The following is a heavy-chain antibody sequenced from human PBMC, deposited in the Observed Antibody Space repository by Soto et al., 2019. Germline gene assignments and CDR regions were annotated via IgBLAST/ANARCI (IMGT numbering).Heavy chain of an antibody. Sequence: ASVKVSCKASGYTFTSYAMHWVRQAPGQRLEWMGWINAGNGNTKYSQKFQGRVTMTRDTSTSTVYMELSSLRSEDTAVYYCARDLRPDILTGYEGYYFDYWGQGTLVTVSS. CDR2: INAGNGNT. CDR1: GYTFTSYA. V-gene: IGHV1-3*01. D-gene: IGHD3-9*01. J-gene: IGHJ4*02. CDR3: ARDLRPDILTGYEGYYFDY.